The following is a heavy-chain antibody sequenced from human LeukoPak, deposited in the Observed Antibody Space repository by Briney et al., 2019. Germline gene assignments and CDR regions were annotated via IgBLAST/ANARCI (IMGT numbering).Heavy chain of an antibody. V-gene: IGHV3-74*01. CDR2: IASDGSST. Sequence: GGSLRLSCAASGFTFSSYWMNWVRQAPGKGLVWVSRIASDGSSTTYADSVKGRFTISRDNSKNTLYLQMNSLRAEDTAVYFCAKIRDGGYWGQGTLVTVSS. CDR1: GFTFSSYW. CDR3: AKIRDGGY. J-gene: IGHJ4*02. D-gene: IGHD3-10*01.